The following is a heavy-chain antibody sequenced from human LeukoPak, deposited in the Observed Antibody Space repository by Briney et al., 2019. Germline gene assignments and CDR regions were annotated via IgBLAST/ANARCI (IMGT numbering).Heavy chain of an antibody. D-gene: IGHD3/OR15-3a*01. Sequence: GGSLRLSCAVSGITLSNYGMSCVRLAPGKGLEWVAGISGSGGSTNYADSVKGRFTISRDNPKNTLYLQMNSLRAEDTAVYFCAKRGVVIRVILVGFHKEAYYFESWGQGALVTVSS. CDR3: AKRGVVIRVILVGFHKEAYYFES. CDR1: GITLSNYG. J-gene: IGHJ4*02. V-gene: IGHV3-23*01. CDR2: ISGSGGST.